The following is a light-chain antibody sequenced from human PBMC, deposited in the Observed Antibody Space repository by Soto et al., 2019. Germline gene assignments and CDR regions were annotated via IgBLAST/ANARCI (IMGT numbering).Light chain of an antibody. Sequence: QSALTQPASVSGSPGQSITISCTGTSSDVGSYKLVSWYQQHPGKAPKLIIYEGNKRPSGLSNRFSGSKSGNTASLTISGLQAEDEADYYCSSFTNSILVFGGGTKLTVL. CDR2: EGN. V-gene: IGLV2-14*02. CDR3: SSFTNSILV. CDR1: SSDVGSYKL. J-gene: IGLJ3*02.